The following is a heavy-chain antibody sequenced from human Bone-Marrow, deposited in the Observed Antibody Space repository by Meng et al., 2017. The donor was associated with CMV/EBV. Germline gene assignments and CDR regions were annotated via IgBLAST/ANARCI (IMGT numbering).Heavy chain of an antibody. V-gene: IGHV1-69*10. CDR2: IIPILGIA. CDR3: ARGNSSSWYGAYFAY. D-gene: IGHD6-13*01. J-gene: IGHJ4*02. Sequence: SVKVSCKASGGTFSSYAISWVRQAPGQGLEWMGGIIPILGIANYAQKFQGRVTITADKSTSTAYMELSSLRSEDTAVYYCARGNSSSWYGAYFAYWGQGTLVTVSS. CDR1: GGTFSSYA.